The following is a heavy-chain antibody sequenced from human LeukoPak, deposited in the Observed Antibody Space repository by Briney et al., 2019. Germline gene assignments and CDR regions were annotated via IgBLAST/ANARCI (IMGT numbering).Heavy chain of an antibody. J-gene: IGHJ3*02. CDR1: RFTFSSYE. CDR3: ARENFGVYVDAFDI. D-gene: IGHD5/OR15-5a*01. CDR2: ISGGGSSI. Sequence: GGSLRLSCAASRFTFSSYEMNWVRQAPGKGLEWVSYISGGGSSIYYADSVKGRFTISRDNAKNSLYLHMNSLRVEDTAVYHCARENFGVYVDAFDIWGQGTKVTVSS. V-gene: IGHV3-48*03.